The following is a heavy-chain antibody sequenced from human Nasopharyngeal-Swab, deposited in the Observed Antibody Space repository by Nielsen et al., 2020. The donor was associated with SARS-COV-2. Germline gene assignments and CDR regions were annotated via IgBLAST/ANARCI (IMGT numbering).Heavy chain of an antibody. CDR3: ARLPTALVGWKDY. Sequence: ASVKVSCKASGYTFTSYYIHWVRQAPGQGLEWMGIINPSVSSATYAQGFEGRVTMTRDTSTSTVYMELSSLRSEDTAVYYCARLPTALVGWKDYWGQGTLVTVSS. D-gene: IGHD5-18*01. J-gene: IGHJ4*02. CDR2: INPSVSSA. V-gene: IGHV1-46*01. CDR1: GYTFTSYY.